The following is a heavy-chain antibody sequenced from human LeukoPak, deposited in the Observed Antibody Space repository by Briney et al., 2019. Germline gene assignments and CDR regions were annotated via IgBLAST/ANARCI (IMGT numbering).Heavy chain of an antibody. V-gene: IGHV1-69*05. D-gene: IGHD3-10*01. CDR2: IIPIFGAA. Sequence: SVKVSCKASGGTFSSYAISWVRQAPGQGLEWMGRIIPIFGAANYAQKFQGRVTITTDESTSTAYMELSSLRSEDTAVYYCARAGGSGSYPYYYYYMDVWGKGTTVTVSS. J-gene: IGHJ6*03. CDR1: GGTFSSYA. CDR3: ARAGGSGSYPYYYYYMDV.